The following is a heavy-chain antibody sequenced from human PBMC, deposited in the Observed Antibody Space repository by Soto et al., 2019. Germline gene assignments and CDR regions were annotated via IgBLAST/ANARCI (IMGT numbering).Heavy chain of an antibody. D-gene: IGHD3-3*01. CDR1: GFTFSSYS. CDR3: ARDTGFLLDY. CDR2: ISSSSSYI. V-gene: IGHV3-21*01. Sequence: GSLRLSCAASGFTFSSYSMNWVRQAPGKGLEWVSSISSSSSYIYYADSVKGRFTISRDNAKNSLYLQMDSLRAEDTAVYYCARDTGFLLDYWGQGTLVTVSS. J-gene: IGHJ4*02.